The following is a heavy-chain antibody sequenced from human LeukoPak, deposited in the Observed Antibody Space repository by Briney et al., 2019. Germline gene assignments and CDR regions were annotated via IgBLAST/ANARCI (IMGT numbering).Heavy chain of an antibody. D-gene: IGHD4-17*01. Sequence: PSETLSLTCTVSGGSISSYYWSWIRQPPGKGLEWIGYIYYSGGTNYNPSLKSRVTISIDTSKNQFSLKLSSVTAADTAVYYCARYTTTVTPPYYYYYYMDVWGKGTTVAISS. CDR3: ARYTTTVTPPYYYYYYMDV. V-gene: IGHV4-59*01. J-gene: IGHJ6*03. CDR2: IYYSGGT. CDR1: GGSISSYY.